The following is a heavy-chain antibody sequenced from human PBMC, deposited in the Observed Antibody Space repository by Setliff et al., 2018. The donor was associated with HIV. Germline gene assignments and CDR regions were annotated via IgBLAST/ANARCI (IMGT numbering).Heavy chain of an antibody. CDR3: AKASRGEYYDNSGFSVTYFDY. J-gene: IGHJ4*02. V-gene: IGHV1-69*13. CDR2: IIPIFETT. CDR1: GGTFGSYA. D-gene: IGHD3-22*01. Sequence: SVKVSCKASGGTFGSYAISWVRQAPGQGLEWLGGIIPIFETTNYAQKFQGRVTITADESTSTAYMELSSLRSEDTAVYYCAKASRGEYYDNSGFSVTYFDYWGQGKLVTVSS.